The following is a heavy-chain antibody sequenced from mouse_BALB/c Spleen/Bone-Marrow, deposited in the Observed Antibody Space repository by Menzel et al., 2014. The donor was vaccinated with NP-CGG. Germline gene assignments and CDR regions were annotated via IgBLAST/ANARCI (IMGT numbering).Heavy chain of an antibody. V-gene: IGHV3-2*02. CDR1: GYSITSDYA. CDR2: ISYSGRT. J-gene: IGHJ2*01. Sequence: EVQLQQSGPGLVKPSQSLSLTCTVTGYSITSDYAWNWIRQFPGNKLEWMGYISYSGRTSYNPSLKSRISITRDTSKNQFFLQLNSVTTEDTATYYCARWGRYLNFDYWGQGTTLTVSS. D-gene: IGHD2-14*01. CDR3: ARWGRYLNFDY.